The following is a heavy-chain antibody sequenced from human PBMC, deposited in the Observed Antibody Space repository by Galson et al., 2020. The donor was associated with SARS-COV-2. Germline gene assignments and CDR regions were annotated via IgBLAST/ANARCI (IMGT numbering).Heavy chain of an antibody. CDR1: GFTFDDYA. CDR2: INWNGSRT. J-gene: IGHJ6*02. D-gene: IGHD3-3*01. V-gene: IGHV3-43D*03. CDR3: AKSITIFGVGTTEHYYGMDF. Sequence: GESLKISCAASGFTFDDYAMQWVRQAPGKGLEWVSLINWNGSRTYYADSVKGRFTISRDNTKNSLSLQMNSLRPEDTALYYCAKSITIFGVGTTEHYYGMDFWGQGTTVTVSS.